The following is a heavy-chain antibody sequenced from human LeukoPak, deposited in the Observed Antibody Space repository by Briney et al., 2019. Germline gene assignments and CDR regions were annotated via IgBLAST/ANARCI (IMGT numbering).Heavy chain of an antibody. CDR2: IIPIFGIA. D-gene: IGHD2-2*02. V-gene: IGHV1-69*04. J-gene: IGHJ4*02. Sequence: SVKVSCKASGGTFSSYAISWVRQAPGQGLEWMGRIIPIFGIANYAQKFQGRVTITADKSTSTAYMGLSSLRSEDTAVYYCASSYCSSTSCYMGGGGTYYFDYWGQGTLVTVSS. CDR3: ASSYCSSTSCYMGGGGTYYFDY. CDR1: GGTFSSYA.